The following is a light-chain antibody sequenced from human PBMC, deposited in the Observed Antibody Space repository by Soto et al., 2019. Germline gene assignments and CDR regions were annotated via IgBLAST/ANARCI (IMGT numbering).Light chain of an antibody. CDR3: QQRSNWPRIT. CDR1: QSVSNSY. V-gene: IGKV3-11*01. Sequence: IVMPQSPATLSVSPGERATLSCRASQSVSNSYLAWHQQKPGQAPRLLIYDASNRATGIPARFSGSGSGTDFTLTISSLEPEDFAFYYCQQRSNWPRITFGQGTRLETK. CDR2: DAS. J-gene: IGKJ5*01.